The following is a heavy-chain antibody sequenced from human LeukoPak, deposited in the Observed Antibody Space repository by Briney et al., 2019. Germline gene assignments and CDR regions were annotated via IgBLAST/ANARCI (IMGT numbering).Heavy chain of an antibody. V-gene: IGHV3-13*01. Sequence: PGGSLRLSCAASGFTFSSYDMHWVRQATGKGLESVSAIGTAGDTYYPGSVKGRFTISRENAKNSLYLQMNSLRAGDTAVYYCARVVKVPEGAWFDPWGQGTLVTVSS. CDR1: GFTFSSYD. CDR3: ARVVKVPEGAWFDP. CDR2: IGTAGDT. J-gene: IGHJ5*02. D-gene: IGHD1-1*01.